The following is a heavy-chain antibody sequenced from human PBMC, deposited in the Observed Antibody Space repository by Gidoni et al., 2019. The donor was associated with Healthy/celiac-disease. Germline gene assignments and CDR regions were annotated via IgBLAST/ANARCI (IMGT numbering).Heavy chain of an antibody. CDR1: GFTFSSYS. CDR2: ISSSSSTI. V-gene: IGHV3-48*01. Sequence: EVQLVESGGGLVQPGGSLRLSCAASGFTFSSYSMNWVRQAPGKGLEWVSYISSSSSTIYYADSVKGRFTISRDNAKNSLYLQMNSLRAEDTAVYYCASLPVIFDYIDWFDPWGQGTLVTVSS. J-gene: IGHJ5*02. CDR3: ASLPVIFDYIDWFDP. D-gene: IGHD4-4*01.